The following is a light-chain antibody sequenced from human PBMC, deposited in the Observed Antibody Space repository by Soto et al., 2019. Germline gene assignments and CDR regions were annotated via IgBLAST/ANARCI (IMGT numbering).Light chain of an antibody. CDR1: QTVTTD. V-gene: IGKV3-11*01. J-gene: IGKJ1*01. CDR3: QQRSDWPWT. Sequence: EIVMTQSPVTLSVSPGERATLSFRASQTVTTDLAWYQQKPGQAPRLVIHGASSRATGIPDRFSGSGSGTDFTLTISNLEPEDFAVYYCQQRSDWPWTFGQGTKVDI. CDR2: GAS.